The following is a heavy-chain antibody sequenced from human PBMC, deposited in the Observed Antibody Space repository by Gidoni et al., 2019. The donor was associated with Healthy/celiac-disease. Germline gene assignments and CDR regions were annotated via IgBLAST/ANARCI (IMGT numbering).Heavy chain of an antibody. Sequence: QVQLVQSGAEVKKPGSSVKVSCKASGGTFSSYAISWVRQAPGQGLEWMGGIIPIFGTANYAQKFQGRVTITADESTSTAYMELSSLRSEDTAVYYCARGELRYFDSKFAFDIWGQGTMVTVSS. D-gene: IGHD3-9*01. J-gene: IGHJ3*02. CDR3: ARGELRYFDSKFAFDI. V-gene: IGHV1-69*01. CDR1: GGTFSSYA. CDR2: IIPIFGTA.